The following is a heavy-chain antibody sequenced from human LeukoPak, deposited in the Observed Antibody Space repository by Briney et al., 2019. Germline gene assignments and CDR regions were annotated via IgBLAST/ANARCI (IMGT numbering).Heavy chain of an antibody. Sequence: PSETLSLTCTVSGGSISSYYWSWIRQPPGKGLEWIGYIYYSGSTNYNPSLKSRVTISVDTSKNQFSLKLSSVTAADTAVYYCARGIEDSSSWYRFRGATPTPNGFDYWGQGTLVTVSS. CDR1: GGSISSYY. CDR3: ARGIEDSSSWYRFRGATPTPNGFDY. CDR2: IYYSGST. V-gene: IGHV4-59*01. D-gene: IGHD6-13*01. J-gene: IGHJ4*02.